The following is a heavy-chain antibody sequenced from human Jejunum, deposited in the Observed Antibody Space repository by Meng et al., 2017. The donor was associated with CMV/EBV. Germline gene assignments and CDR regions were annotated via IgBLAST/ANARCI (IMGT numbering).Heavy chain of an antibody. D-gene: IGHD5-24*01. CDR1: GGSLTAYY. Sequence: YGGSLTAYYWSWIRQSPGKGLEWVGNINHSGSTNYNQSLKSRVLMSLDTSKNQFSLRLTSVTAADTALYYCARGLGYGNNINYFDSWGQGILVTVSS. J-gene: IGHJ4*02. CDR2: INHSGST. V-gene: IGHV4-34*01. CDR3: ARGLGYGNNINYFDS.